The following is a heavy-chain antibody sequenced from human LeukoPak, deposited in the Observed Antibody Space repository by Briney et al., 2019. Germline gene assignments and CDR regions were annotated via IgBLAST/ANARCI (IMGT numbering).Heavy chain of an antibody. CDR1: GFTFSSYE. CDR2: ISSSGSTI. J-gene: IGHJ6*03. CDR3: ARDGSLGLRGYYYYMDV. V-gene: IGHV3-48*03. Sequence: GGSLRLSCAASGFTFSSYEMNWVRQAPGKGLEWVSYISSSGSTIYYADSVKGRFTISRDNAKNSLYLQMNSLRAEDTALYYCARDGSLGLRGYYYYMDVWGKGTTVTVSS. D-gene: IGHD4-17*01.